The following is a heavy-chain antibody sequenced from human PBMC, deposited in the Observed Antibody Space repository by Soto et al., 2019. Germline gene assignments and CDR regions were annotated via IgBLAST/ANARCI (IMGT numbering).Heavy chain of an antibody. CDR1: GGSFSGYY. V-gene: IGHV4-34*01. CDR2: IYLCEST. CDR3: ARGRFLRWAWY. D-gene: IGHD4-17*01. Sequence: PSETLSLTCAVYGGSFSGYYWSWIRQPPGKGLVCIGEIYLCESTNYTLSLKIRVSISLDTSKNHFSLKLSSVTAADTAVYYCARGRFLRWAWYWGQGTLVTVSS. J-gene: IGHJ4*02.